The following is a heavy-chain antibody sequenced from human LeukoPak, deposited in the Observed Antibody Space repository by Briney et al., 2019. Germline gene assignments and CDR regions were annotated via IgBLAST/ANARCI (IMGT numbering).Heavy chain of an antibody. J-gene: IGHJ4*02. CDR2: INPSGGGT. V-gene: IGHV1-46*01. CDR1: GYTFTTYY. CDR3: ARLFRSSSGYLMLDY. D-gene: IGHD3-22*01. Sequence: SVTLSCKASGYTFTTYYIHWVRQAPGQGLEWMGIINPSGGGTSYAQTFQGRVTMTRDTSTSTVYMELNSLRSEDTAVYYCARLFRSSSGYLMLDYWGQGTLVTVSS.